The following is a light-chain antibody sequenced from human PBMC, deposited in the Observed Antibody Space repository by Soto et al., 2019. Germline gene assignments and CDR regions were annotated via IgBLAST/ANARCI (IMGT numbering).Light chain of an antibody. J-gene: IGKJ4*01. Sequence: EIVLTQSPATLSLSPGGRATLSCRASQSVSSYLAWYQQKPGQAPRLLIYDASNRATGVPARFSGSGSGTAFTLTISSLEPEDFAVYYCQQRSSWPLTFGGGTKVEIK. V-gene: IGKV3-11*01. CDR1: QSVSSY. CDR2: DAS. CDR3: QQRSSWPLT.